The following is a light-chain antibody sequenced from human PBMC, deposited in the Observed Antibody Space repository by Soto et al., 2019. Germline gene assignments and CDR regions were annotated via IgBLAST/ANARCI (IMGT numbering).Light chain of an antibody. CDR3: AAWGDSLNGLYV. Sequence: QSVLTQPPSASGTPGQRVTISCSGSSSNIGSNTVNWYQQLPGTAPKLLIYSNNQRPSGVPDRFSGSKSGTSASLAISGLQSEDEADYYCAAWGDSLNGLYVFGTGTKATVL. CDR1: SSNIGSNT. CDR2: SNN. J-gene: IGLJ1*01. V-gene: IGLV1-44*01.